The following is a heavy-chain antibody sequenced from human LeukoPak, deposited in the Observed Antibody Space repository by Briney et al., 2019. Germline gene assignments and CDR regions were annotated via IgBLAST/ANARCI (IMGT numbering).Heavy chain of an antibody. CDR1: GFTFSSYA. J-gene: IGHJ6*02. CDR2: ISGSGGST. CDR3: AKEDYDILTGYYWGGGVGMDV. V-gene: IGHV3-23*01. D-gene: IGHD3-9*01. Sequence: GGSLRLSCAASGFTFSSYAMSWVRQAPGKGLEWVSAISGSGGSTYYADPVKGRFTISRDNSKNTLYLQMNSLRAEDTAVYYCAKEDYDILTGYYWGGGVGMDVWGQGTTATVSS.